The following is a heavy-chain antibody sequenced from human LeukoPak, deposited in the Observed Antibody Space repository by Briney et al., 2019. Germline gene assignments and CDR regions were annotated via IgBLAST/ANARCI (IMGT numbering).Heavy chain of an antibody. CDR3: TTAFDP. CDR1: GFIFNSYA. V-gene: IGHV3-15*01. J-gene: IGHJ5*02. CDR2: IKSKTDGGTT. Sequence: AGGSLRLSCAASGFIFNSYAMTWVRQAPGKGLEWVGRIKSKTDGGTTDYAAPVKGRFTISRDDSKNTLYLQMNSLKTEDTAVYYCTTAFDPWGQGTLVTVSS.